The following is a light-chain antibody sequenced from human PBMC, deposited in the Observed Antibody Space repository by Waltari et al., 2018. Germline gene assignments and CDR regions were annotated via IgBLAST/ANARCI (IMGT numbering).Light chain of an antibody. Sequence: DIQMTQSPSSLSASVGDSVTITCRASQGIRNDLGWYQQKPGKAPKLLIYKASSLESGVPSRFSGSGSGTEFTLTISSLQPDDFATYYCQQYNSYSPWTCGQGTKVEIK. CDR2: KAS. V-gene: IGKV1-5*03. CDR3: QQYNSYSPWT. CDR1: QGIRND. J-gene: IGKJ1*01.